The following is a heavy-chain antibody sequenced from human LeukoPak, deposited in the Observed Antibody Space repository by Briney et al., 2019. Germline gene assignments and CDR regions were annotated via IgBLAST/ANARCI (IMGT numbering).Heavy chain of an antibody. Sequence: EASVKVSCKASGYTFTSYGISWVRQAPGQGLEWMGWISAYNGNTNYEQKLKGRVNMATAKSTSTAYMELRSLRSDDTAVYYCARDHEDIVATGTFDYWGQGTLVTVSS. CDR1: GYTFTSYG. CDR2: ISAYNGNT. D-gene: IGHD5-12*01. V-gene: IGHV1-18*01. CDR3: ARDHEDIVATGTFDY. J-gene: IGHJ4*02.